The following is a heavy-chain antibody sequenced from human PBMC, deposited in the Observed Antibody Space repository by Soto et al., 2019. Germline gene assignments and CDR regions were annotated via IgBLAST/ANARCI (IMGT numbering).Heavy chain of an antibody. D-gene: IGHD6-13*01. V-gene: IGHV3-30-3*01. CDR1: GFTFRSYA. CDR3: ARDSAAAGHQADY. CDR2: ISYDGSNK. J-gene: IGHJ4*02. Sequence: PGGALRLSCAASGFTFRSYAMHWVRQAPGKGLEWVAVISYDGSNKYYADSVKGRFTISRDNSKNTLYLQMNSLRAEDTAVYYCARDSAAAGHQADYWGQGTLVTVSS.